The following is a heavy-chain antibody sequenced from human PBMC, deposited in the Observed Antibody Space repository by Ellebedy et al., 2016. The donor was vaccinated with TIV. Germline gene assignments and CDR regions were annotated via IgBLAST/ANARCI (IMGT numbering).Heavy chain of an antibody. CDR3: ATEFYYASSD. Sequence: GGSLRLSCAASGFSVDDYAMHWVRQTPGKGLEWVSGINWNGDNIGYADSVKGRFTISRDNAKNSLFLQVSSLRGEDTGVYYCATEFYYASSDWGQGTQVTVSS. V-gene: IGHV3-9*01. D-gene: IGHD3-22*01. CDR2: INWNGDNI. J-gene: IGHJ4*02. CDR1: GFSVDDYA.